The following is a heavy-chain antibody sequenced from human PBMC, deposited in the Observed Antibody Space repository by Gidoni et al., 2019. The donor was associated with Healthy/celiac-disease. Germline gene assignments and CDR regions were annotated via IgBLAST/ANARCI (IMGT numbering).Heavy chain of an antibody. CDR3: ARSKVDSSGYYHDAFDI. CDR2: ISYDGSNK. J-gene: IGHJ3*02. V-gene: IGHV3-30-3*01. D-gene: IGHD3-22*01. Sequence: QVQLVESGGGVVQPGRSLSLSCAASGFTFSSYAMHWVRQAPGKGLEWVAVISYDGSNKYYADSVKGRFTISRDNSKNTLYLQMNSLRAEDTAVYYCARSKVDSSGYYHDAFDIWGQGTMVTVSS. CDR1: GFTFSSYA.